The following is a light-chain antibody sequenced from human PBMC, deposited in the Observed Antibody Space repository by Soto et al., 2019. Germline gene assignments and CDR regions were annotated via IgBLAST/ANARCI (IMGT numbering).Light chain of an antibody. CDR3: QQYGSSPPMYT. J-gene: IGKJ2*01. CDR2: GAS. Sequence: EIVLTQSPGTLSLSPGERATLSCRAGQSVSSSYLAWYQQKPGQAPRLVIYGASSRATGIPDRFSGSGSATDFTLTISRLEPEDFAVYYCQQYGSSPPMYTFGQGTKLEIK. CDR1: QSVSSSY. V-gene: IGKV3-20*01.